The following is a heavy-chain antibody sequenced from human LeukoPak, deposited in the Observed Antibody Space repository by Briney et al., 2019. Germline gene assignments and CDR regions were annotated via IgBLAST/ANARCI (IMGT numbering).Heavy chain of an antibody. J-gene: IGHJ4*02. CDR2: IRSKAYGGTT. CDR1: GFTFSDYA. CDR3: TRAPNHYGGYFDY. Sequence: PGRSLRLSCTASGFTFSDYAMSWVRQAPGKGLEWVGFIRSKAYGGTTEYAASVKGRFTISRDDSKSIAYLQMNSLKTEDTAVYYCTRAPNHYGGYFDYWGQGTLVTVSS. V-gene: IGHV3-49*04. D-gene: IGHD2-21*01.